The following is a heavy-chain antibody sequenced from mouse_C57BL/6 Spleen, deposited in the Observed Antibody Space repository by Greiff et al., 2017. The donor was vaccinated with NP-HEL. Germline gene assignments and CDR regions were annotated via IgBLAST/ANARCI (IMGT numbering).Heavy chain of an antibody. CDR3: ARYYYGSEGWFAY. CDR2: IHPNSGST. CDR1: GYTFTSYW. J-gene: IGHJ3*01. Sequence: QVQLQQPGAELVKPGASVKLSCKASGYTFTSYWMHWVKQRPGQGLEWIGMIHPNSGSTNYNEKFKSKATLTVDKSSSTAYMQLSSLTSEDSAVYYCARYYYGSEGWFAYWGQGTLVTVSA. V-gene: IGHV1-64*01. D-gene: IGHD1-1*01.